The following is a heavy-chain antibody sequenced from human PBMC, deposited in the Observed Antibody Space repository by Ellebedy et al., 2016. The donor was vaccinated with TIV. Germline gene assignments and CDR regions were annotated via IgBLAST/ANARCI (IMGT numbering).Heavy chain of an antibody. J-gene: IGHJ3*02. CDR3: ARENPQFTAFDI. CDR2: ISWNGAST. Sequence: GGSLRLXXATSGFSFPDYAMHWVRRAPEKGLEWVAGISWNGASTGYADSVKGRLSISRDNAKKSLYLQMNSLRPEDTAFYYCARENPQFTAFDIWGQGTMVTVSS. CDR1: GFSFPDYA. V-gene: IGHV3-9*01.